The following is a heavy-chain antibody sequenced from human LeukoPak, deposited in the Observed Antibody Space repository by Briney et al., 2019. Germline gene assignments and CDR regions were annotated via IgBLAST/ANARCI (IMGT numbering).Heavy chain of an antibody. CDR3: ARDPEYCSSTSCYDNSVSYYGMDV. Sequence: SETLSLTCTVSGGSISSSSYYWGWIRQPPGKGLEWIGSIYYSGSTYYNPSLKSRVTISVDTSKNQFSLQLNSVTPEDTAVYYCARDPEYCSSTSCYDNSVSYYGMDVWGQGTTVTVSS. CDR1: GGSISSSSYY. J-gene: IGHJ6*02. CDR2: IYYSGST. V-gene: IGHV4-39*02. D-gene: IGHD2-2*01.